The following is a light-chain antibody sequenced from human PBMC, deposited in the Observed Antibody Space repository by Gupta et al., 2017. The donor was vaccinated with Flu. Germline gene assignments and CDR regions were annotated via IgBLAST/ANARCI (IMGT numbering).Light chain of an antibody. J-gene: IGKJ2*02. Sequence: DVVMTQSPLSLPVTLGQPASISCRSSQSLVYKNGITYLNWFQQRPGQSPRRLIYEVSKRDSGVTDRFSGSGSVTDFTLKSSRVEAEDVGVYYIRRGTHPWTFGQGTRLEI. V-gene: IGKV2-30*01. CDR1: QSLVYKNGITY. CDR2: EVS. CDR3: RRGTHPWT.